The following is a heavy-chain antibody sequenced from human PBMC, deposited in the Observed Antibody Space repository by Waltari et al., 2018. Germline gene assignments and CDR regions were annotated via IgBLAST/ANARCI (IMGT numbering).Heavy chain of an antibody. D-gene: IGHD1-7*01. CDR1: GYTFTSYD. J-gene: IGHJ6*03. Sequence: QVQLVQSGAEVKKPGASVKVSCKASGYTFTSYDLHWVRQAAGQGLEWMGWMNPNSGNTGYAQKFKGRVTITRNTSISTAYMELSSLRSEDTAVYYCARGVHNWNYGFLVHYYYYMDVWGKGTTVTVSS. CDR3: ARGVHNWNYGFLVHYYYYMDV. CDR2: MNPNSGNT. V-gene: IGHV1-8*03.